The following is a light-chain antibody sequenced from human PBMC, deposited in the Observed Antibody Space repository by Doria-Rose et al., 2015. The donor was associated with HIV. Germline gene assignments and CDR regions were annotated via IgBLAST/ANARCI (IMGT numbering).Light chain of an antibody. Sequence: SPGERATLSCRASQSISGSYLAWYQQKVGQAPRLLIYGASSRATGIPDRFSGSGSGTDFTLSISRLEPEDFAVYYCLHYGSSFTWTFGQGTKVEIK. CDR2: GAS. CDR3: LHYGSSFTWT. V-gene: IGKV3-20*01. CDR1: QSISGSY. J-gene: IGKJ1*01.